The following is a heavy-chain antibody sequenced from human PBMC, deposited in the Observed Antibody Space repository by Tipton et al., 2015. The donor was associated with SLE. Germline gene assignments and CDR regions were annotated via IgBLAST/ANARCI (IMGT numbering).Heavy chain of an antibody. CDR1: GGSISSSSYY. CDR2: IYFTGST. J-gene: IGHJ4*02. V-gene: IGHV4-61*05. CDR3: ARESYYYDSSGYEY. D-gene: IGHD3-22*01. Sequence: LRLSCTVSGGSISSSSYYWGWIRQPPGKGLEWIGYIYFTGSTNYNPSLKSRVTISVDMSKNQFSLKLSSVTAADTAVYYCARESYYYDSSGYEYWGQGTLVTVSS.